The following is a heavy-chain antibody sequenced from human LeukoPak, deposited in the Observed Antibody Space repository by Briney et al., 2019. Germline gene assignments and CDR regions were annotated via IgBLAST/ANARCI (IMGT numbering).Heavy chain of an antibody. D-gene: IGHD3-10*01. CDR2: MNPNSGNT. CDR3: ARDFYVTMVRGVISNWFDP. Sequence: ASVKVSCKASGYTFTSYDINWVRQATGQGLEWMGWMNPNSGNTGYAQKFQGRVTITRNTSISTAYMELRSLRSDDTAVYYCARDFYVTMVRGVISNWFDPWGQGTLVTVSS. CDR1: GYTFTSYD. V-gene: IGHV1-8*03. J-gene: IGHJ5*02.